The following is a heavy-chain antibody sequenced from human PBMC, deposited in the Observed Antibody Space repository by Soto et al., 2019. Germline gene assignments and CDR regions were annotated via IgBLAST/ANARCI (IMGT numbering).Heavy chain of an antibody. CDR3: AKDEGAAVESPGD. CDR1: GFTFDDYT. CDR2: ISWDGGST. Sequence: GGSLRLSCAASGFTFDDYTMHWVRQAPGKGLEWVSLISWDGGSTYYADSVKGRFTISRDNTNNHLYLQMNSLRSDDTALYYCAKDEGAAVESPGDWGHGTLVTVSS. V-gene: IGHV3-43*01. J-gene: IGHJ4*01. D-gene: IGHD6-13*01.